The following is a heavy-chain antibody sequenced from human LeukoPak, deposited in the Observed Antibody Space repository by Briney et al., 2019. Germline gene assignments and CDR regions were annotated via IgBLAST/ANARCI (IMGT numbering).Heavy chain of an antibody. D-gene: IGHD3-10*01. J-gene: IGHJ4*02. Sequence: SETLSLTCIVSGGSISNSNYYWGWIRQPPGKGLEWIGSVYYTGITYYNPSLKSRVTISIDTSKNQFSLKLGSVTAADTAVYYCARSRYDSGTYALEGWGQGTLVTVSS. CDR1: GGSISNSNYY. CDR2: VYYTGIT. V-gene: IGHV4-39*01. CDR3: ARSRYDSGTYALEG.